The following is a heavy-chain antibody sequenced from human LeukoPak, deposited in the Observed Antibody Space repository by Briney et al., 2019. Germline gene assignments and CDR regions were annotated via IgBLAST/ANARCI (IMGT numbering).Heavy chain of an antibody. J-gene: IGHJ4*02. CDR2: ITGSGSST. D-gene: IGHD2-2*01. CDR3: AKSTSSPLY. CDR1: GFPFSSYA. Sequence: GGSLRLSCAASGFPFSSYAMTWVRQAPGKGLEWVSSITGSGSSTYYADSVKGRFTISRDNSKNTLYLQMNSLRGEDTAVYYCAKSTSSPLYWGQGTLVTVSS. V-gene: IGHV3-23*01.